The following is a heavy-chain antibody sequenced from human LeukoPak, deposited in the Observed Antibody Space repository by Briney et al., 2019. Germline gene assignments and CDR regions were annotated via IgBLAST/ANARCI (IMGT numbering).Heavy chain of an antibody. CDR1: GFSLSNARMG. V-gene: IGHV2-26*01. CDR3: ARKQDMRGPHHSYAFDI. CDR2: IFSNDEK. J-gene: IGHJ3*02. D-gene: IGHD2-15*01. Sequence: SGPTQVNPTETLTLTCTVSGFSLSNARMGVSWIRQPPGKALEWLAHIFSNDEKSYSTSLKSRLTISKDTSKSQVVLTMTNMDHNCTATYYCARKQDMRGPHHSYAFDIWGQGTMVTVSS.